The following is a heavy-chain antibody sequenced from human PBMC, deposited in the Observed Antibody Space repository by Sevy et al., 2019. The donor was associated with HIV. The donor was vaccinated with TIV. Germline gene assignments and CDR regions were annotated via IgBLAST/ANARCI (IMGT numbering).Heavy chain of an antibody. Sequence: ASVKVSCKASGYTFTSYGISWVRQAPGQGLEWMGWISAYNGNTNYAQMLQGRVTMTTDTSTSTAYMELRSLRSDDTAVYYCARDSFGELSDYYYYGMDVWGQGTTVTVSS. V-gene: IGHV1-18*01. J-gene: IGHJ6*02. CDR2: ISAYNGNT. CDR1: GYTFTSYG. CDR3: ARDSFGELSDYYYYGMDV. D-gene: IGHD3-10*01.